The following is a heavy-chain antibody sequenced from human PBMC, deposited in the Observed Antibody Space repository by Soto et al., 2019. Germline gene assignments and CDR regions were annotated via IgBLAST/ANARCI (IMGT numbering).Heavy chain of an antibody. J-gene: IGHJ5*02. Sequence: SQTLSLTCAISGDSVSSYNAGCNWIRQSPSRGLEWLGRTYYRSKWYYDYAVSVKSRLTINPDTSKNQFSLQLTSVTPEDTAVYYCAGGGLVGRSTLYWFDPWGQGTPVTVSS. D-gene: IGHD1-26*01. CDR3: AGGGLVGRSTLYWFDP. V-gene: IGHV6-1*01. CDR1: GDSVSSYNAG. CDR2: TYYRSKWYY.